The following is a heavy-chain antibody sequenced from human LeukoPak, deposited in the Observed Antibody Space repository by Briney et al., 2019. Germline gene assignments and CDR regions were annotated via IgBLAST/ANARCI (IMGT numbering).Heavy chain of an antibody. CDR1: GGSIISSSYY. V-gene: IGHV4-39*01. CDR3: AKTIRVRGDAYNWFDP. J-gene: IGHJ5*02. D-gene: IGHD3-10*01. Sequence: PSETLSLTCTVSGGSIISSSYYWGWIRQPPGKGLEWIGNIYYGGSTNYNPSLKRRATMSVDTSMNQFSLKLSSVTAADTAVYYCAKTIRVRGDAYNWFDPWGQGTLFTVSS. CDR2: IYYGGST.